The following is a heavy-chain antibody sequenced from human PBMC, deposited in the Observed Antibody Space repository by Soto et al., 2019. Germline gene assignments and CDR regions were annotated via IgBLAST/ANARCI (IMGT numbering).Heavy chain of an antibody. CDR1: GFTFSSYG. V-gene: IGHV3-33*01. J-gene: IGHJ4*02. CDR3: ARDARDYYGSGIYLY. CDR2: IWYDGSNK. Sequence: GGSLRLSCAASGFTFSSYGMHWVRQAPGKGLEWVAVIWYDGSNKYYADSVKGRFTISRDNSKNTLYLQMNSLRAEDTAVYYCARDARDYYGSGIYLYWGQGTLVTVSS. D-gene: IGHD3-10*01.